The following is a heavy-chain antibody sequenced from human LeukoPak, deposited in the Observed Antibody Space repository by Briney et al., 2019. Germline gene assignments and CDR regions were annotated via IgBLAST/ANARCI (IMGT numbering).Heavy chain of an antibody. Sequence: SETLSLTCTVSGGSISSGGYYWSWIRQHPGKGLEWIGYIYYSGSTYYNPSLKSRVTISVDTSKNQFSLKLSSVTAADTAVYYCARGSSGYSIDYWGQGTLVTASS. V-gene: IGHV4-31*03. CDR3: ARGSSGYSIDY. CDR1: GGSISSGGYY. CDR2: IYYSGST. J-gene: IGHJ4*02. D-gene: IGHD3-22*01.